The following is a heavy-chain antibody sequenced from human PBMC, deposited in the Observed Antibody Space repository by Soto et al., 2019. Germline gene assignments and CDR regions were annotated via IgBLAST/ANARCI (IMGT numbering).Heavy chain of an antibody. J-gene: IGHJ3*02. CDR3: AKVGGYSYGLEGYDAFDI. D-gene: IGHD5-18*01. CDR2: ISGSGGST. V-gene: IGHV3-23*01. CDR1: GFTFSSYA. Sequence: GGSLRLSCAASGFTFSSYAMSWVRQAPGKGLEWVSAISGSGGSTYYADSVKGRFTISRDNSKNTLYLQMNSLRAEDTAVYYCAKVGGYSYGLEGYDAFDIWGQGTMVTVSS.